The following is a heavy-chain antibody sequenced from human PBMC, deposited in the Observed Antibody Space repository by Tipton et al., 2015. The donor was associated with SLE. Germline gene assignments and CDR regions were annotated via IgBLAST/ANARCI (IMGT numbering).Heavy chain of an antibody. Sequence: TLSLTCTVSGGSISSHYWCWVRQPPGKGLEWIGYVSYSGSTNYNPSLPSRVTISVDTSKNQFSLKLRSVTAADTAVYYCARLPDYFDHWGQGALVTVSS. CDR3: ARLPDYFDH. J-gene: IGHJ4*02. CDR2: VSYSGST. CDR1: GGSISSHY. V-gene: IGHV4-59*11.